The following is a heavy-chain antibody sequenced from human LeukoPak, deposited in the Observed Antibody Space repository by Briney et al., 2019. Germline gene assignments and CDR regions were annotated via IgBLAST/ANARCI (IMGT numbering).Heavy chain of an antibody. D-gene: IGHD2-15*01. CDR1: GFTFSSFG. J-gene: IGHJ4*02. Sequence: GGSLRLSCAASGFTFSSFGMHWVRQAPGKGLEWVALTWSDGSDYFYPDSVKGRFTISRDNSKNTVYLQMNSLRDEDTAVYFCARDRGYCRGGRCYSNYFDLWGQGSLVTVSS. V-gene: IGHV3-33*08. CDR3: ARDRGYCRGGRCYSNYFDL. CDR2: TWSDGSDY.